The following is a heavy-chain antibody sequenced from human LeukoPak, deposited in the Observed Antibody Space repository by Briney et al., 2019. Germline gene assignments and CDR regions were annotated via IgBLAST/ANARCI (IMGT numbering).Heavy chain of an antibody. V-gene: IGHV4-59*08. J-gene: IGHJ4*02. CDR2: IYYSGST. CDR1: GGSISSYY. CDR3: ARHAVGADY. Sequence: PSETLSLTCTVSGGSISSYYWSWIRQPPGKGLEWIGYIYYSGSTNYNPSLKSRVTISVDTSKNQFSLKLGSVTAADTAVYYCARHAVGADYWGQGTLVTVSS. D-gene: IGHD1-26*01.